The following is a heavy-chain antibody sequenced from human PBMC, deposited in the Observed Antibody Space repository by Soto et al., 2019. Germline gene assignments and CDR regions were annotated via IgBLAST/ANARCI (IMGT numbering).Heavy chain of an antibody. D-gene: IGHD2-2*01. Sequence: LRLSCAASGFTFSNAWMNWVRQGPGKGLEWLGRIKSKVDGGTADYGAATKGRFNISRDDLKNMLYLQMNSLKPDDTAVYYCTTLSYLYYDGMDVWGQGTTVTVSS. CDR3: TTLSYLYYDGMDV. CDR1: GFTFSNAW. V-gene: IGHV3-15*01. J-gene: IGHJ6*02. CDR2: IKSKVDGGTA.